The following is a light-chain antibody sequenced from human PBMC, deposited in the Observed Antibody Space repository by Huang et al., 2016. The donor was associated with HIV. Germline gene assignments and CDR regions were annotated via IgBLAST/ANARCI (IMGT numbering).Light chain of an antibody. CDR1: QSLNNL. J-gene: IGKJ2*01. CDR3: HHRSGWPRT. Sequence: EIVLTQSPATLSLSPGERATLSCRASQSLNNLLAGYQQKPGQAPKLLVYDASNRATGIPARFRGGGSATDFTLTISSLEPEDSAVYYCHHRSGWPRTFGQGTKLEIK. CDR2: DAS. V-gene: IGKV3-11*01.